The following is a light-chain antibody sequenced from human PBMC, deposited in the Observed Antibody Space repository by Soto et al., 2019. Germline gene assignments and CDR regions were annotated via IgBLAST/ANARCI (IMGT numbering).Light chain of an antibody. V-gene: IGKV3-11*01. CDR1: QSVSWY. Sequence: EIVLTQSPATLSLSPGERASLSCRASQSVSWYLSWYQQKPGQAPRLLIYDASNRATGIPARFSGSGSGTYFTLTISSIEPEDFAVYYCQERSNWPRRTFGQGTKVEIK. CDR3: QERSNWPRRT. CDR2: DAS. J-gene: IGKJ1*01.